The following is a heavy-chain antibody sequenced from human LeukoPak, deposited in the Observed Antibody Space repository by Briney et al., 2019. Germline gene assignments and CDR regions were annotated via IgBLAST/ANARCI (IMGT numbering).Heavy chain of an antibody. Sequence: ASVKVSCKASGGTFSSYAISWVRQAPGQGLEWMGGIIPIFGTANYAQKFQGRVTIAADESTSTAYMELSSLRSEDTAVYYCARGFGELLPFDYWGQGTLVTVSS. V-gene: IGHV1-69*13. CDR2: IIPIFGTA. CDR1: GGTFSSYA. J-gene: IGHJ4*02. D-gene: IGHD3-10*01. CDR3: ARGFGELLPFDY.